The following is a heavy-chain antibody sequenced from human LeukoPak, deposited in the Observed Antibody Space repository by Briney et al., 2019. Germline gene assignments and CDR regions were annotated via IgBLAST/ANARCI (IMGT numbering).Heavy chain of an antibody. CDR2: ISSSGSTI. CDR1: GFTFSDYY. Sequence: GGSLRLSCAASGFTFSDYYMGWIRQAPGKGLEWVSYISSSGSTIYYADSVKGRFTISRDDSKNMVFLQMNSLRPEDTAFYYCAKEGGYYYDSSPFDPWGQGTLVTVSS. CDR3: AKEGGYYYDSSPFDP. D-gene: IGHD3-22*01. J-gene: IGHJ5*02. V-gene: IGHV3-11*04.